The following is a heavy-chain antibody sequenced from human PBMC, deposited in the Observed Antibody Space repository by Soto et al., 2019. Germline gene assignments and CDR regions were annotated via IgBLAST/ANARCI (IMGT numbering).Heavy chain of an antibody. D-gene: IGHD3-22*01. Sequence: PGESLKISCKGSGYSFAGYWITWVRQKPGKGLEWMGRIDPSDSYTNYSPSFQGHVTISADKSISTAYLQWSSLKASDTAMYYCARLVRDSSGYYRDYWGQGTLVTVSS. CDR2: IDPSDSYT. CDR3: ARLVRDSSGYYRDY. CDR1: GYSFAGYW. V-gene: IGHV5-10-1*01. J-gene: IGHJ4*02.